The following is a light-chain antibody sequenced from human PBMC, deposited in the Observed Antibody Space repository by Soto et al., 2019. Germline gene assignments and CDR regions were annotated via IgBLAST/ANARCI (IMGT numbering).Light chain of an antibody. CDR3: QQYFEWPPMT. V-gene: IGKV3-15*01. CDR1: ETVATN. Sequence: VMTQSPATLSVSPGERAILSCWASETVATNLAWYQQKPGQAPRLLISGASTRAAGISDRFRGSGSGTEFTLTISSLRSEDSAIYYCQQYFEWPPMTFGQGTKVDIK. J-gene: IGKJ1*01. CDR2: GAS.